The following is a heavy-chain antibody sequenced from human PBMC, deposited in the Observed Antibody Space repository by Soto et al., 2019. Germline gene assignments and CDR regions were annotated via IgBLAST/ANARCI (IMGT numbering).Heavy chain of an antibody. CDR1: GFSFSNAW. CDR3: IIDNGSGDHAQLPDY. Sequence: GGSLRLSCAASGFSFSNAWMGWVRQAPGKGLEWIGRIKTKTYGGTPDYAAPVKGRFTISRDDSENTLYLQMNSLKTEDTAVYYCIIDNGSGDHAQLPDYWGQGTLDPVS. D-gene: IGHD6-19*01. V-gene: IGHV3-15*01. J-gene: IGHJ4*01. CDR2: IKTKTYGGTP.